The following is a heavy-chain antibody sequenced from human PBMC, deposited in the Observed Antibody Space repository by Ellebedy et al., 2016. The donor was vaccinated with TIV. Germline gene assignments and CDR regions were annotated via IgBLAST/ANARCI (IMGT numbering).Heavy chain of an antibody. CDR1: RFTFSGYW. Sequence: GESLKISCAASRFTFSGYWMSWVRQAPGKGLEWVANINGDGSKKYYVDSVKGRFTISRDSGKNSVYLQMNSLRTEDTALYYSARDGAYGDYSPGYYGMDVWGQGTTVTVSS. D-gene: IGHD4-17*01. CDR3: ARDGAYGDYSPGYYGMDV. J-gene: IGHJ6*02. V-gene: IGHV3-7*03. CDR2: INGDGSKK.